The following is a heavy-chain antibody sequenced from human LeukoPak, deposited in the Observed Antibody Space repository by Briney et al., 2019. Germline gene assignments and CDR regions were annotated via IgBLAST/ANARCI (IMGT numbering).Heavy chain of an antibody. Sequence: GGSLRLSCAASGFTFSIYAMSWVRQAPGKGLEWVSAISGSGGSTYYADSVKGRFTISRDNSKNTLYLQMNSLTAEDTAVYYCAKNGEPHYYMDVWGKGTTVTVSS. CDR2: ISGSGGST. V-gene: IGHV3-23*01. CDR3: AKNGEPHYYMDV. CDR1: GFTFSIYA. J-gene: IGHJ6*03. D-gene: IGHD1-14*01.